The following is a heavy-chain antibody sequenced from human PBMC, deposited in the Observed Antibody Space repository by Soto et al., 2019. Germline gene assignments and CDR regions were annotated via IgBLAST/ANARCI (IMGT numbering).Heavy chain of an antibody. Sequence: QVQLVQSGAEVKKPGASVKVSCKASGYTFTSYDINWVRQATGQGLEWMGWMNPNSGNTGYAQKFQGRVTMTRNTSISTAYMEMSSLRSEDTAVYYCAIRKQQQRGKNWFDPWGQGTLVTVSS. V-gene: IGHV1-8*01. J-gene: IGHJ5*02. CDR3: AIRKQQQRGKNWFDP. D-gene: IGHD6-13*01. CDR2: MNPNSGNT. CDR1: GYTFTSYD.